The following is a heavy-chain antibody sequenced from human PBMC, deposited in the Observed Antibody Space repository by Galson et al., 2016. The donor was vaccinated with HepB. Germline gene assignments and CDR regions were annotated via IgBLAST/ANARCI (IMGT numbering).Heavy chain of an antibody. V-gene: IGHV4-31*01. J-gene: IGHJ5*02. CDR2: ISYSGST. CDR1: GGSISSGSYY. Sequence: TLSLTCTVSGGSISSGSYYWSWIRQHPGKGLEWIGYISYSGSTYYNPSLKSLVTISVDTSENQFSLKLSSVTAADTAVYYCARGVAAWGQGTLVTVSS. CDR3: ARGVAA. D-gene: IGHD2-15*01.